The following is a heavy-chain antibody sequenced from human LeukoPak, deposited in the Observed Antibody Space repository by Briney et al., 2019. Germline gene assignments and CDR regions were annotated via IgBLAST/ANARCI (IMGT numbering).Heavy chain of an antibody. CDR2: ISATGGST. CDR3: ANRPLDY. Sequence: PGGSLRLSCAAPGFSFSTYAMSWVRQAPGKGLEWVSAISATGGSTYYADSVKGRFTISRDNSKNTLYLQINTLRAEDTAVYYCANRPLDYWGQGTLVTVSS. CDR1: GFSFSTYA. J-gene: IGHJ4*02. V-gene: IGHV3-23*01.